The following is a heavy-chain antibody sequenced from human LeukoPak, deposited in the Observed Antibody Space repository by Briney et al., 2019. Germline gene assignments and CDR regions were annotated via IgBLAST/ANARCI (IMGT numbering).Heavy chain of an antibody. Sequence: ASVKVSCKASRYTFTGYMHWVLHAPGQGLEWMGWINPNSGGTNYAQEFQGRVTMTRDTSISTAYMELSRLRSDDTDVYYCARSVPQPIAAQPSYAFDIWGQGTMVTVSS. V-gene: IGHV1-2*02. CDR2: INPNSGGT. CDR1: RYTFTGY. J-gene: IGHJ3*02. CDR3: ARSVPQPIAAQPSYAFDI. D-gene: IGHD6-6*01.